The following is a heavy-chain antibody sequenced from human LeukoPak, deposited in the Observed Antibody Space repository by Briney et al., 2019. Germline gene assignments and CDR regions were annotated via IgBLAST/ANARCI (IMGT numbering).Heavy chain of an antibody. Sequence: GGSLRLSCAASGFTFSTYVIHWVRRAPGKGLEWVALIWHDGSNKYYGDSVKDRFTISRDNSKNTLYLQMDSLRDEDTAVYYCARDRGYTYGHPLDYWGQGTLVTVSS. V-gene: IGHV3-33*01. D-gene: IGHD5-18*01. CDR3: ARDRGYTYGHPLDY. J-gene: IGHJ4*02. CDR2: IWHDGSNK. CDR1: GFTFSTYV.